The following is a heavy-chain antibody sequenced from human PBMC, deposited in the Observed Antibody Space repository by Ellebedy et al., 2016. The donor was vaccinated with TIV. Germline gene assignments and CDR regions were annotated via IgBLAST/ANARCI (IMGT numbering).Heavy chain of an antibody. Sequence: GESLKISCAASGFTFSSYGMHWVRQAPGKGLEWVAFIRYDGSNKYYADSVKGRFTISRDNSKNTLYLQMNSLRAEDTAVYYCAKDPTVGTAGSLEAIGGASGYWGQGTLVTVSS. CDR3: AKDPTVGTAGSLEAIGGASGY. V-gene: IGHV3-30*02. J-gene: IGHJ4*02. D-gene: IGHD3-16*01. CDR2: IRYDGSNK. CDR1: GFTFSSYG.